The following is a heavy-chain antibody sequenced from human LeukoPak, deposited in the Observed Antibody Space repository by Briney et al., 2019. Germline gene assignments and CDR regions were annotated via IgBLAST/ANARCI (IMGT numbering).Heavy chain of an antibody. D-gene: IGHD6-19*01. Sequence: SETLSLTCTVSGGSISSYYWSWIRQPPGKGLEWIGYIYYSGSTNYNPSLKSRVTISVDTSKNQFSLKLSSVTAADTAVYHCARQPYSSGWYVDYWGQGTLVTVSS. CDR1: GGSISSYY. CDR2: IYYSGST. J-gene: IGHJ4*02. CDR3: ARQPYSSGWYVDY. V-gene: IGHV4-59*08.